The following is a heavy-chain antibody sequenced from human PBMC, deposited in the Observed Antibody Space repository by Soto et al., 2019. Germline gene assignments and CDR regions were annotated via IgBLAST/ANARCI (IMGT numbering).Heavy chain of an antibody. D-gene: IGHD3-16*01. CDR1: GDTFSSYT. CDR2: IMPMFGTA. CDR3: ARDPGKGWGSLFVDKNYCYSGMDV. J-gene: IGHJ6*02. Sequence: QVQLVQSGAEVKKPGSSVKVSCKASGDTFSSYTISWVRQAPGQGLEWMGGIMPMFGTANYAQKFLGRVTITADKSTSTAYMQLSSLRSEDTAVYYCARDPGKGWGSLFVDKNYCYSGMDVWGQRTTVTVSS. V-gene: IGHV1-69*06.